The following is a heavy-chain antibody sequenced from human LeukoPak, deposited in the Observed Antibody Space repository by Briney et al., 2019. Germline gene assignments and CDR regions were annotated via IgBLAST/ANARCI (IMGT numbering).Heavy chain of an antibody. V-gene: IGHV3-33*01. CDR3: ARDSRGCGDYVGALYYFDN. CDR2: IWYDGSNK. J-gene: IGHJ4*02. D-gene: IGHD4-17*01. Sequence: GRSLRLSCAASGFTFNSYAMQWVRQAPGKGLEGVAVIWYDGSNKYYADSVKGRFTISRDNSKKTPYLQMNSLRAEDTAVYYCARDSRGCGDYVGALYYFDNWGQGTLVTVSS. CDR1: GFTFNSYA.